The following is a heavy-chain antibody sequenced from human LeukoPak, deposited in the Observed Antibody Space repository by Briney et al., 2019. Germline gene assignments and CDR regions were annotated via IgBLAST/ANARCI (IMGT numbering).Heavy chain of an antibody. J-gene: IGHJ4*02. V-gene: IGHV3-53*01. CDR3: ATTVERRSY. CDR2: IYSGGST. Sequence: GGSLRLSCAASGFTFSSYGMSWVRQAPGKGLEWVSVIYSGGSTYYADSVKGRFTISRDNSKNTLYLQMNSLRAEDTAVYYCATTVERRSYWGQGTLVTVSS. CDR1: GFTFSSYG. D-gene: IGHD1-1*01.